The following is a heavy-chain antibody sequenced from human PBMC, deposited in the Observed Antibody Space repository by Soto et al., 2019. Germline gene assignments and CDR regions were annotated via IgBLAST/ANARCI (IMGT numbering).Heavy chain of an antibody. CDR1: GITFDNFA. CDR3: AKDIGSCVGDGYYLDY. CDR2: TSANSANT. Sequence: GGSLRLSCVASGITFDNFAMTWVRLAPGRGLEWVSSTSANSANTYYADSVKGRFTISSDNTKSTVYLHMHRLSAEDAALYYCAKDIGSCVGDGYYLDYWGRGTQVTVSS. J-gene: IGHJ4*02. D-gene: IGHD3-3*01. V-gene: IGHV3-23*01.